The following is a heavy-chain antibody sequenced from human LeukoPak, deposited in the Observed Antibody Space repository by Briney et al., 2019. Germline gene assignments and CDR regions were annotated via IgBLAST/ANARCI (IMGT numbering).Heavy chain of an antibody. CDR3: ATVRNRRGDY. D-gene: IGHD1-14*01. J-gene: IGHJ4*02. CDR1: GFTFSSYA. V-gene: IGHV3-48*01. Sequence: PGGSLRLSCAASGFTFSSYAMSWVRQAPGKGLEWVSYISSGSSTIYYADSVKGRFTISRDNAKNSLYLQMNSLRAEDTAVYYCATVRNRRGDYWGQGTLVTVSS. CDR2: ISSGSSTI.